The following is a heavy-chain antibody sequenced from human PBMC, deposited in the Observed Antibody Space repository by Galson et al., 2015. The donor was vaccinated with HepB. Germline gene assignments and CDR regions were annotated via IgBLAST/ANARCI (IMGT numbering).Heavy chain of an antibody. CDR1: GGTFSSYA. Sequence: QSGAEVKKPGASVKVSCKASGGTFSSYAISWVRQAPGQGLEWMGRIIPILGIANYAQKFQGRVTITADKSTSTAYVELSSLRSEDTAVYYCARGSTTGEQKNYYFDYWGQGTLVTVSS. CDR3: ARGSTTGEQKNYYFDY. CDR2: IIPILGIA. J-gene: IGHJ4*02. D-gene: IGHD1-14*01. V-gene: IGHV1-69*04.